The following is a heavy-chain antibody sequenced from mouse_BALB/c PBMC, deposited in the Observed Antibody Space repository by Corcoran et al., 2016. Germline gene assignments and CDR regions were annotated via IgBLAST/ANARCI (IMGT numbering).Heavy chain of an antibody. D-gene: IGHD3-1*01. CDR2: INTYTGEP. J-gene: IGHJ2*01. Sequence: QIQLVQSGPELKKPGETVKISCKASGYTFTNYGMNWVKQAPGKGLKWMGWINTYTGEPTYADDFKGRFAFSLETSPSTAYLQINNLKNEDMATYFCARGSSGYDYWGQGTTLTVSS. V-gene: IGHV9-1*02. CDR1: GYTFTNYG. CDR3: ARGSSGYDY.